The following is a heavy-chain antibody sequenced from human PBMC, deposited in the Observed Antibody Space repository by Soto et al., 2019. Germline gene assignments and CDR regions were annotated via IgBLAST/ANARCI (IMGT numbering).Heavy chain of an antibody. CDR3: AKDLSSLGWLALGAPFDS. V-gene: IGHV3-23*01. Sequence: EVHLLESGGDVVQPGRSLRLSCAASGFTFSNYAMNWIRQAPGKGLEWLSSISANGRNAYYADSVKGRFNISRDRSKNTLYLQLDSLRVEDTAIYFCAKDLSSLGWLALGAPFDSWGHGTLVTVSS. J-gene: IGHJ4*01. CDR1: GFTFSNYA. CDR2: ISANGRNA. D-gene: IGHD3-22*01.